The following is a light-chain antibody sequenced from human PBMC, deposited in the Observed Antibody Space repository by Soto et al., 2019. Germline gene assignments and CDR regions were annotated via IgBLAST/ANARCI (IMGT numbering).Light chain of an antibody. J-gene: IGKJ4*01. CDR2: DAS. CDR1: QGVSSY. CDR3: QQRSNWPST. V-gene: IGKV3D-11*01. Sequence: EIVLTQSPATLSLSPGDRATLSCRASQGVSSYLAWYQQKPGQAPRLLIYDASNRAAGIPARFSGSGSGTDFALAITSLEPEDLAVYYCQQRSNWPSTFGGGTKVEIK.